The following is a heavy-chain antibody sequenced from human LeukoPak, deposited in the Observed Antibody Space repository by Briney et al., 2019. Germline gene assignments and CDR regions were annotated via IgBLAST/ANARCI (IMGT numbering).Heavy chain of an antibody. J-gene: IGHJ4*02. CDR3: ARDSSDSSSWHGHFDY. Sequence: PGGSLRLSCAASGFTVSSNYMSWVRQAPGKGLEWVSVIYSGGATFYADSVKGRFTISRDNSKNTLYLQMNSLRAEDTAVYYCARDSSDSSSWHGHFDYWGQGTLVTVSS. CDR1: GFTVSSNY. V-gene: IGHV3-66*01. CDR2: IYSGGAT. D-gene: IGHD6-13*01.